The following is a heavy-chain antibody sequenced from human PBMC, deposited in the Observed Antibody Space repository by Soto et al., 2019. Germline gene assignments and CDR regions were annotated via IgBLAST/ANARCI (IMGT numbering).Heavy chain of an antibody. J-gene: IGHJ5*02. D-gene: IGHD3-22*01. CDR3: ARGDYYDSSGLDL. V-gene: IGHV1-3*01. CDR1: GYAFTGYA. Sequence: QAHLVQSGAEVRKPGASVKLSCTAAGYAFTGYAIHWVRQAPGQGLEWRGWINAGNGYTKFSQNFQGRVSVTRDTSSSMAYMELSSLRFEDTAVYYCARGDYYDSSGLDLWGQGTLVTVSS. CDR2: INAGNGYT.